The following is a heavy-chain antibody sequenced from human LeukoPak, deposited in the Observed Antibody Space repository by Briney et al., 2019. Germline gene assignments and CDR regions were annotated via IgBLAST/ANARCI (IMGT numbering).Heavy chain of an antibody. Sequence: PGGSLRLSCAASGFTFSSYAMSWVRQAPGEGLEWVSAISSNGGSTYYADSVKGRFIISRDNSKNTLYLQMSSLRAEDTAVYYCARDSRGVAAPDRWGQGTLVTVSS. V-gene: IGHV3-23*01. CDR1: GFTFSSYA. CDR2: ISSNGGST. J-gene: IGHJ5*02. D-gene: IGHD6-13*01. CDR3: ARDSRGVAAPDR.